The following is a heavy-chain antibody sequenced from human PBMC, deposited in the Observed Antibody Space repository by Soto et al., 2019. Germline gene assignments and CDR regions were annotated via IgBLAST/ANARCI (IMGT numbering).Heavy chain of an antibody. CDR3: ARDQMGFGVGSAIYGYYRVDH. CDR1: GYTFTSYG. Sequence: ASLKVSYKASGYTFTSYGISWVRQAPGEGLEWMGWISAYNGNTNYAQKLQGRVTMTTDTSTSTAYMELRSLRSDDTAVYYCARDQMGFGVGSAIYGYYRVDHCGDGTPFTV. J-gene: IGHJ4*01. CDR2: ISAYNGNT. V-gene: IGHV1-18*01. D-gene: IGHD1-26*01.